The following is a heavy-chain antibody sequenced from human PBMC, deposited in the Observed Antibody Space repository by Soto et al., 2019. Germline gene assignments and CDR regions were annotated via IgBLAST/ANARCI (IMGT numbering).Heavy chain of an antibody. CDR3: ARGRPRAQDYGDYECDFDY. D-gene: IGHD4-17*01. V-gene: IGHV4-30-4*01. CDR2: IYYSGST. J-gene: IGHJ4*02. Sequence: SETLSLTCTVSGGSISSGDYYWSWIRQPPGKGLEWIGYIYYSGSTYYNPSLKSRVTISVDTSKNQFSLKLSSVTAADTAVYYCARGRPRAQDYGDYECDFDYWGQGTLVTVS. CDR1: GGSISSGDYY.